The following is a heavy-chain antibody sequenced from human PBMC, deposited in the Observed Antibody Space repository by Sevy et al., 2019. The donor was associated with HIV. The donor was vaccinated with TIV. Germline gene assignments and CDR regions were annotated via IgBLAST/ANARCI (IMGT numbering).Heavy chain of an antibody. Sequence: GGYLRLSCAASGFSVNSNYMTWVRQAPGKGLERVSVIYSEETTYHADSVKDRFTISRDNSKNMLYLQMSSLRAEDTAIYYSARGKSGYGYALNYWGQGTLVTVSS. CDR3: ARGKSGYGYALNY. CDR1: GFSVNSNY. D-gene: IGHD5-18*01. CDR2: IYSEETT. V-gene: IGHV3-66*01. J-gene: IGHJ4*02.